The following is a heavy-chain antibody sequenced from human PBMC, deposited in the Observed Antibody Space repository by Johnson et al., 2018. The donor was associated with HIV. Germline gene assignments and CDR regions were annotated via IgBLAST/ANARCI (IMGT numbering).Heavy chain of an antibody. Sequence: VQLVESGGGLVQSGESLRLSCAASGITVNTNYMSWVRRAPGKGLEWGSVIFSVGNTYYADSVKGRFTISRDNSRNMLYLQMNSLRPEDTAVYYCARDGRDLVTRGGFDVWGPGTVVTVSS. CDR1: GITVNTNY. CDR2: IFSVGNT. J-gene: IGHJ3*01. V-gene: IGHV3-66*02. CDR3: ARDGRDLVTRGGFDV. D-gene: IGHD5-18*01.